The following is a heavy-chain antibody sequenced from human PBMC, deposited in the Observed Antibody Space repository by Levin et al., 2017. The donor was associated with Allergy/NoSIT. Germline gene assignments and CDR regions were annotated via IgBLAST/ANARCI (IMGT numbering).Heavy chain of an antibody. Sequence: NPGESLKISCKGSGYTFTSYWIAWVRQMPGKGLEWMGIIYPGDSDTRYSPSFQGQVTMSADKSISTAYLQWSGLKASDTAMYYCARHQGALSRVSPLGYWGQGTLVTVSS. CDR1: GYTFTSYW. J-gene: IGHJ4*02. V-gene: IGHV5-51*01. D-gene: IGHD5/OR15-5a*01. CDR2: IYPGDSDT. CDR3: ARHQGALSRVSPLGY.